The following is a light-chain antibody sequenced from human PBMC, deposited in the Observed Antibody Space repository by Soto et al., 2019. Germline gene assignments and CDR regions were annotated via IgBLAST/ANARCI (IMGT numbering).Light chain of an antibody. V-gene: IGKV3-20*01. CDR1: QSVSSY. Sequence: EIVLTQSPGSLSLSPGERATLSCRASQSVSSYFAWYQQKPGQAPRLLIYGASSRATGFPDRFSGSGSGTDFSLTISRLEPEDSAVYYCQQYSSPPRTFGQGTKVEIK. J-gene: IGKJ1*01. CDR3: QQYSSPPRT. CDR2: GAS.